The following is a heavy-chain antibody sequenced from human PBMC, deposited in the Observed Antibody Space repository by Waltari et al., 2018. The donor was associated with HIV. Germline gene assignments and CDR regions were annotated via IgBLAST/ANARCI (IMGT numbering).Heavy chain of an antibody. J-gene: IGHJ4*02. V-gene: IGHV1-2*06. CDR1: GDRFSNYF. CDR2: INPYTVHT. CDR3: ARGEDVSLTHLPPGFRLEF. Sequence: QTLLVQSESEVRAPGASVVLSCKASGDRFSNYFLYWLRQAPGQALEWRGRINPYTVHTTDSQTFRTRVTMARDTSSASTYMDMTRLTAADTATYFCARGEDVSLTHLPPGFRLEFWGKGSLVSVSS. D-gene: IGHD3-16*01.